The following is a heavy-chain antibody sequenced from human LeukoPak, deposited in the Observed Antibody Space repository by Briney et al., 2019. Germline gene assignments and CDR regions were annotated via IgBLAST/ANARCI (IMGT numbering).Heavy chain of an antibody. D-gene: IGHD3-22*01. CDR3: ARRTYYYDSSGYSYYFDY. J-gene: IGHJ4*02. V-gene: IGHV3-30-3*01. CDR2: ISYDGSNK. CDR1: GLTFSSYA. Sequence: GRSLRLSCAASGLTFSSYAMHWVRQAPGKGLEWVAVISYDGSNKYYADSVKGRFTISRDNSKNTLYLQMNSLRAEDTAVYYCARRTYYYDSSGYSYYFDYWGQGTLVTVSS.